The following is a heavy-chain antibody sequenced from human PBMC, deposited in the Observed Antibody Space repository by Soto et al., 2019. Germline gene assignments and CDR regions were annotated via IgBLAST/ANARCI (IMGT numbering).Heavy chain of an antibody. D-gene: IGHD3-22*01. CDR3: TTETTYYYDSSGYYVAR. CDR1: GFTFGPFW. Sequence: GGSLRLSCAASGFTFGPFWMHWVRQAPGKGLVWLSHINSDGSTIVYADSVKGRFTISRDNAKNKLYLQMNSLRVEDTAVYYCTTETTYYYDSSGYYVARWGQGTLVTVSS. J-gene: IGHJ4*02. V-gene: IGHV3-74*01. CDR2: INSDGSTI.